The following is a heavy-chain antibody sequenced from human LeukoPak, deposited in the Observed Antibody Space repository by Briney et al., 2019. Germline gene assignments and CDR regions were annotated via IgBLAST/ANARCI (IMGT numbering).Heavy chain of an antibody. Sequence: SETLSLTCSVSGGSVSSGGYYWGWIRQPPGKGLEWIGSIYHSGSTYYNPSLKSRVTISVDTSKNQFSLKLSSVTAADTAVYYCARSDDILTGYFHFDYWGQGTLVTVSS. J-gene: IGHJ4*02. CDR2: IYHSGST. D-gene: IGHD3-9*01. CDR3: ARSDDILTGYFHFDY. V-gene: IGHV4-39*07. CDR1: GGSVSSGGYY.